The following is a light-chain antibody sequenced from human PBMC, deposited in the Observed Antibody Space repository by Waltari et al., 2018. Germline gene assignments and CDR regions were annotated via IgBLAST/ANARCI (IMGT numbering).Light chain of an antibody. Sequence: IVITQSPDSLAVSLGERATNNSKSRQSILFSPYNKSFLNWYPQRPGQPPRLLLYWASTRASGVPDRISGSGSGTEFTLTISGLQTEDVAIYYCQQFYHAPQTFGQGTKVEIK. J-gene: IGKJ2*01. CDR1: QSILFSPYNKSF. CDR3: QQFYHAPQT. CDR2: WAS. V-gene: IGKV4-1*01.